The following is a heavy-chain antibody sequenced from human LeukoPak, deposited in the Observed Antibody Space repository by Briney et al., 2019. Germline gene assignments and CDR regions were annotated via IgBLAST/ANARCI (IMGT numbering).Heavy chain of an antibody. Sequence: GGSLRPSCAASGFTFSSYAMHWVRQAPGKGLEWVAVISYDGSNKYYADSVKGRFTISRDNSKNTLYLQMNSLRAEDTAVYYCARVPLRYFDWLSSAAPFDYWGQGTLVTVSS. CDR1: GFTFSSYA. D-gene: IGHD3-9*01. CDR3: ARVPLRYFDWLSSAAPFDY. V-gene: IGHV3-30*04. CDR2: ISYDGSNK. J-gene: IGHJ4*02.